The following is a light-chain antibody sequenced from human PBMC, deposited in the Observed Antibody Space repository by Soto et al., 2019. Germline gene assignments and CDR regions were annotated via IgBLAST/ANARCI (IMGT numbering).Light chain of an antibody. CDR3: SSYTSSSSLAVV. V-gene: IGLV2-14*01. CDR1: SSDVGGYNY. CDR2: DVS. J-gene: IGLJ2*01. Sequence: QSALTQPASVSGSPGQSITISCTGTSSDVGGYNYVSWYQQHPGKAPKLMIYDVSQRPSGVSNRFSGSKSGNTASLTISGLQAEDEADYYCSSYTSSSSLAVVFGGGTKLTVL.